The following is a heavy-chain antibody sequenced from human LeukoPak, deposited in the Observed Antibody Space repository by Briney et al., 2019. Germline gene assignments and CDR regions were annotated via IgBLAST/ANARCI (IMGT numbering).Heavy chain of an antibody. D-gene: IGHD6-13*01. CDR2: IYYSGST. Sequence: SETLSLTCTVSGGSISSGGYYWSWIRQHPGKGLEWIGYIYYSGSTYYNPSLKSRVTVSVDTSKNQFSLKPSSVTAADTAVYYCARWYSSSWYWFDPWGQGTLVTVSS. CDR3: ARWYSSSWYWFDP. CDR1: GGSISSGGYY. J-gene: IGHJ5*02. V-gene: IGHV4-31*03.